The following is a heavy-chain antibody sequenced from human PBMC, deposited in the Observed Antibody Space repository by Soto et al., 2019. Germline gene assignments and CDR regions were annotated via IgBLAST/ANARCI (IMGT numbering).Heavy chain of an antibody. V-gene: IGHV4-4*02. Sequence: QVQLQESGPGLVKPSGALSLTCDVSGASNSSTNWWSWVRQPPGKGLVWIGEVYHTGYTNYNPSLSGRVTFSVDTSKSQFSLKLTSVTAAYTAVYYCARDVGVSGFSYGLDVWGQGATVTVSS. J-gene: IGHJ6*02. D-gene: IGHD3-16*01. CDR3: ARDVGVSGFSYGLDV. CDR2: VYHTGYT. CDR1: GASNSSTNW.